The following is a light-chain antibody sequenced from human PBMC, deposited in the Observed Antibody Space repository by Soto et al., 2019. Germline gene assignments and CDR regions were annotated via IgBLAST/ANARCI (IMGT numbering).Light chain of an antibody. J-gene: IGLJ3*02. CDR3: RSYTARSTLV. Sequence: QSALTQPASVSGSAGQSITISCSGTMRDVGAYNLVSWYQQHPGTAPKLIIYEVRNRPSGISSRFSGSRSGNTASLTISGLQPEDEGDYDCRSYTARSTLVFGGGTKVTVL. V-gene: IGLV2-14*01. CDR2: EVR. CDR1: MRDVGAYNL.